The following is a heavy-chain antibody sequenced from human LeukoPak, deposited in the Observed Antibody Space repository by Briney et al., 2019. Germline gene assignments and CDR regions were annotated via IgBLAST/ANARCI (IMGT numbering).Heavy chain of an antibody. CDR1: GGYMRSYS. J-gene: IGHJ6*03. CDR2: VYACGST. D-gene: IGHD2-2*01. V-gene: IGHV4-4*07. Sequence: SETLSLTHTLSGGYMRSYSRSWIRPPAPKGLAWIGRVYACGSTNDNPSLKSRVTMSVDTSKNQCSLKLSSVTAADTAVYYCAIERCSSSSCWSAYYHYYMDVWGKGTTVTVSS. CDR3: AIERCSSSSCWSAYYHYYMDV.